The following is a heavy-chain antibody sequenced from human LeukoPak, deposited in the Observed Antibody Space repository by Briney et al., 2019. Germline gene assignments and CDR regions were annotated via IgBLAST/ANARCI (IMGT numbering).Heavy chain of an antibody. D-gene: IGHD6-13*01. CDR1: GFTFSSYW. J-gene: IGHJ4*02. Sequence: GGSLRLSCAASGFTFSSYWMSWVRQAPGRGLEWVANIEPDGSEKYYVDSVGGRFTISRDNAKNSLYLQMNSLRAEDTAVYYCRYSSRGGFDYWGQGTLVTVSS. CDR3: RYSSRGGFDY. V-gene: IGHV3-7*01. CDR2: IEPDGSEK.